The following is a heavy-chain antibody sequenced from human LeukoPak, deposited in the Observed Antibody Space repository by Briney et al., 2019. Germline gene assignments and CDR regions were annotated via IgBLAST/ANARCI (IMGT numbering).Heavy chain of an antibody. CDR2: ISYDGSNK. J-gene: IGHJ4*02. Sequence: GGSLRLSCAASGFTFSTYGMHWVRQAPGKGLEWVAVISYDGSNKYYADSVKGRFTISRDNSKNTLYLQMNSLRAEDTAVYYCAKGDDYGDYWGQGTLVTVSS. V-gene: IGHV3-30*18. CDR1: GFTFSTYG. CDR3: AKGDDYGDY.